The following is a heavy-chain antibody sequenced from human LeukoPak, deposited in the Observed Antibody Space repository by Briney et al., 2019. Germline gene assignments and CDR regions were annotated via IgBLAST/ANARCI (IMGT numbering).Heavy chain of an antibody. CDR2: INPNSGGT. D-gene: IGHD6-19*01. V-gene: IGHV1-2*04. CDR1: GYTFTGYY. CDR3: ARDSRSSGWYKGYFQH. J-gene: IGHJ1*01. Sequence: ASVKVSCKASGYTFTGYYMHWVRQAPGQGLEWTGWINPNSGGTNYAQKFQGWVTMTRDTSVSTAYMELSSLRSEDTAVYYCARDSRSSGWYKGYFQHWGQGTLVTVSS.